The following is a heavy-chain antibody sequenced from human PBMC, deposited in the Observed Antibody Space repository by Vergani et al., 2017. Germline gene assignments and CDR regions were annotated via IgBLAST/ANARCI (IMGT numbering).Heavy chain of an antibody. CDR3: ARDAESGLGATYDFDY. V-gene: IGHV1-2*06. D-gene: IGHD1-26*01. CDR1: GYTFTGYY. J-gene: IGHJ4*02. Sequence: QVQLVQSGAEVKKPGASVKVSCKVSGYTFTGYYMHWVRQAPGQGLEWMGRINPNSGGTNYAQQFQGRVTMTRDTSISTAYMELSRLRSDDTAVDYCARDAESGLGATYDFDYWGQGTLVTGSS. CDR2: INPNSGGT.